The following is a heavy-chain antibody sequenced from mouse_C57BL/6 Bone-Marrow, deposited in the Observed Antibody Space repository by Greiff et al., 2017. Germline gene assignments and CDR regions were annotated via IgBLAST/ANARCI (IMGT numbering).Heavy chain of an antibody. CDR3: ANPLLLGAMDY. J-gene: IGHJ4*01. D-gene: IGHD1-1*01. CDR1: GYTFTSYW. V-gene: IGHV1-64*01. CDR2: IHPNSGST. Sequence: QVQLKQPGAELVKPGASVKLSCKASGYTFTSYWMHWVKQRPGQGLEWIGMIHPNSGSTNYNEKFKSKATLTVDKSSSTAYMQLSSLTSEDSAVYYCANPLLLGAMDYWGQGTSVTVSS.